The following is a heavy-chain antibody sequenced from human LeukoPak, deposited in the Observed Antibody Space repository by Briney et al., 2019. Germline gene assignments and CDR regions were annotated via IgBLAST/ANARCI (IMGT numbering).Heavy chain of an antibody. D-gene: IGHD3-3*01. CDR2: IYYSGNT. V-gene: IGHV4-39*07. Sequence: SETLSLTCTVSGGSISNSRYYWGWIRQPPGKGLEWIGSIYYSGNTYYNPSLKSRVTISVDTSKNQFSLKLSSVTAADTAVYYCARDGPITIFGDNWFDPWGQGTLVTVSS. J-gene: IGHJ5*02. CDR1: GGSISNSRYY. CDR3: ARDGPITIFGDNWFDP.